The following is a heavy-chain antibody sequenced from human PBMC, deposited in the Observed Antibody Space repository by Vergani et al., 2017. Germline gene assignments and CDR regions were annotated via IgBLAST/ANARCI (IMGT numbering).Heavy chain of an antibody. D-gene: IGHD6-19*01. J-gene: IGHJ6*02. V-gene: IGHV4-59*01. CDR3: ARDPGYSSGWGDYYYYGMDV. Sequence: QVQLQESGPGLVKPSETLSLTCTVSGGSLSSYYWSWIRQPPGKGLEWIGYIYYSGSTNYNPSLKSRVTISVDTSKNQFSLKLSSVTAADTAVYYCARDPGYSSGWGDYYYYGMDVWGQGTTVTVSS. CDR2: IYYSGST. CDR1: GGSLSSYY.